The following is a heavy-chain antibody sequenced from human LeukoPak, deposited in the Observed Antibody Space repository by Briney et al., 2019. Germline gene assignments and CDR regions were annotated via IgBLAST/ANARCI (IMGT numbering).Heavy chain of an antibody. Sequence: AGSLRLSCAASGFTFSSYAMSWVRQAPGKGLEWVSAISGSGGSTYYAGSVKGRFTISRDNSKNTLYLQMNSLRAEDTAVYYCAKEYRYSSGQDLYNWFDPWGQGTLVTVSS. CDR3: AKEYRYSSGQDLYNWFDP. V-gene: IGHV3-23*01. CDR1: GFTFSSYA. CDR2: ISGSGGST. D-gene: IGHD6-19*01. J-gene: IGHJ5*02.